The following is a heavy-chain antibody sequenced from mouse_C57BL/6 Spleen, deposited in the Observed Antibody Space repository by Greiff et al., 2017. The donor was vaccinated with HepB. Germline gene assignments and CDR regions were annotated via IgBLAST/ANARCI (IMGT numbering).Heavy chain of an antibody. Sequence: VQLQQSGAELVKPGASVKISCKASGYAFSSYWMNWVKQRPGKGLEWIGQIYPGDGDTNYNGKFKGKATLTADKSSSTAYMQLSSLTSEDSAVYFCARIYYDYDAPMDYWGQGTSVTVSS. CDR2: IYPGDGDT. CDR3: ARIYYDYDAPMDY. V-gene: IGHV1-80*01. J-gene: IGHJ4*01. CDR1: GYAFSSYW. D-gene: IGHD2-4*01.